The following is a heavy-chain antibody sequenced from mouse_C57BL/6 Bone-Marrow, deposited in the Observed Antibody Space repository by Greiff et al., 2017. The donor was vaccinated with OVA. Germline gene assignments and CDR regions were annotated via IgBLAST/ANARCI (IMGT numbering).Heavy chain of an antibody. CDR3: ARSYEAAWFAY. CDR1: GYTFTSYW. CDR2: IDHSDSYT. V-gene: IGHV1-69*01. Sequence: QVQLQQPGAELVMPGASVKLSCKASGYTFTSYWMHWVKQRPGQGLEWIGEIDHSDSYTNYNQKFKGKSTLTVDKSSSTAYMQLSSLTSEDSAVYYCARSYEAAWFAYWGQGTLVTVSA. D-gene: IGHD2-3*01. J-gene: IGHJ3*01.